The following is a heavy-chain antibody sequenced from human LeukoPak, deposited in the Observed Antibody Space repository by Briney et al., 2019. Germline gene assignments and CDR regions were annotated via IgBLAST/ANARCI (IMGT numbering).Heavy chain of an antibody. J-gene: IGHJ6*02. CDR3: AKDKYGSSWYYGMDV. CDR2: ISGSGGST. D-gene: IGHD6-13*01. V-gene: IGHV3-23*01. CDR1: GFTFSSYA. Sequence: PGGSLRLSCAASGFTFSSYAMSWVRQAPGKGLEWVSAISGSGGSTYYADSVKGRFTISRDNSKNTLYLQMNSLRAEDTAVYYCAKDKYGSSWYYGMDVWGQGTTVTVSS.